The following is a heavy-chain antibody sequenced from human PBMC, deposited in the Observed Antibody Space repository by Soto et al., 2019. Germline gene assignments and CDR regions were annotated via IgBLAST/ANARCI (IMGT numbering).Heavy chain of an antibody. CDR3: ARDTYITGWYEY. CDR1: GDTFSAYY. CDR2: IDLESGGT. V-gene: IGHV1-2*06. D-gene: IGHD6-19*01. Sequence: QVQLVQSGAEVKKPGASVKVSCKASGDTFSAYYIHWVRQAPGQGLEWMGRIDLESGGTNYAQNFQGRVTMTRDTSINTVYMELSRLKSDDTAIYYCARDTYITGWYEYWGQGTLVTVSS. J-gene: IGHJ4*02.